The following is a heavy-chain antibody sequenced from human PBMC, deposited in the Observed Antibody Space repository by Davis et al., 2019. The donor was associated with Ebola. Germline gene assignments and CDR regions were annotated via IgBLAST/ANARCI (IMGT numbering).Heavy chain of an antibody. J-gene: IGHJ4*02. V-gene: IGHV1-46*01. CDR1: GYTFTSYY. D-gene: IGHD3-9*01. Sequence: ASVKVSCKASGYTFTSYYLHWVRQTPGQGLEWVAIINPTDGSTRYAQNFQGRVTVTKDTSTSTVYMELSSLTSEDTAMFYCARALDISPRPFDSWGQGTLITVTS. CDR2: INPTDGST. CDR3: ARALDISPRPFDS.